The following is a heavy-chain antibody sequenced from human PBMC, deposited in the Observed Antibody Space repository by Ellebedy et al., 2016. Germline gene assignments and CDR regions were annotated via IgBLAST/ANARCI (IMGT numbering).Heavy chain of an antibody. J-gene: IGHJ4*02. CDR1: GTSITSSSYH. CDR3: ARARPQGGYGPLTPGQYEY. Sequence: SETLSLXXTVSGTSITSSSYHWGWIRQPPGKGLEWIGSIYYSGGTYYSPSLKSRVTISVDTSKNHFSLKLSSVTAADTAVYYCARARPQGGYGPLTPGQYEYWGQGTLVTVSS. CDR2: IYYSGGT. D-gene: IGHD3-16*01. V-gene: IGHV4-39*07.